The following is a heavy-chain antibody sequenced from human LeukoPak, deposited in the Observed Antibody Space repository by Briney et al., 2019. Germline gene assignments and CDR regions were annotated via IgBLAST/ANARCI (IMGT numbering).Heavy chain of an antibody. V-gene: IGHV3-22*01. J-gene: IGHJ4*02. CDR3: HRWTTVTTFDN. D-gene: IGHD4-17*01. CDR1: GFSVSNNY. CDR2: FTGRHYGGTT. Sequence: GGSLRLSCAASGFSVSNNYMSWVRQGPGKGLEWVASFTGRHYGGTTEYAASVRGRFTISIDDSKTIAYLHMNRLTIEDTATYYCHRWTTVTTFDNWGQGTLVIVSS.